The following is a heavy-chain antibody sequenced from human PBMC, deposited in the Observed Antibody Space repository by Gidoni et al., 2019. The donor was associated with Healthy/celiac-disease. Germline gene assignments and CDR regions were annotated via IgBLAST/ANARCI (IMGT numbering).Heavy chain of an antibody. J-gene: IGHJ1*01. CDR1: GFPFSSYA. V-gene: IGHV3-30*04. CDR3: ARGRSYRAGYFQH. D-gene: IGHD3-16*02. Sequence: QVQLVESGGGVVQPGRSLRLSCASSGFPFSSYAMHWVRQAPGKGLEWVAVISYDGSNKYYADSVKGRFTISRDNSKNTLYLQMNSLRAEDTAVYYCARGRSYRAGYFQHWGQGTLVTVSS. CDR2: ISYDGSNK.